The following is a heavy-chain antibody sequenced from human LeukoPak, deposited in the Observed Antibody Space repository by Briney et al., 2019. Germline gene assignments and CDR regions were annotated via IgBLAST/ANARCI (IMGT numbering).Heavy chain of an antibody. Sequence: RTGGSLRLSCAASGFSFSDFGMHWIRQAPGKGLEWVANIKQDGSEQYYVDSVKGRFTISRDNAKNSLYLQMNSLRAEDTAEYYCARQSPVRDHYFDSSGPLDYWGQGTLVTVSS. J-gene: IGHJ4*02. D-gene: IGHD3-22*01. CDR3: ARQSPVRDHYFDSSGPLDY. CDR1: GFSFSDFG. V-gene: IGHV3-7*01. CDR2: IKQDGSEQ.